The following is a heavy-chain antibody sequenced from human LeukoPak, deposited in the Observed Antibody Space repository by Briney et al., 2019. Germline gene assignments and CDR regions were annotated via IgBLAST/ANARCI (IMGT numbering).Heavy chain of an antibody. V-gene: IGHV4-39*01. CDR1: GGSISSSSYD. CDR3: ATGKGGHFDY. J-gene: IGHJ4*02. CDR2: IYYSGST. Sequence: SETLSLTCTVSGGSISSSSYDWGWIRQPPGKGLEWIGSIYYSGSTYYNPSLKSRVTISVDTSKNQFSLKLSSVTAADTAVYYCATGKGGHFDYWGQGTLVTVSS. D-gene: IGHD4-23*01.